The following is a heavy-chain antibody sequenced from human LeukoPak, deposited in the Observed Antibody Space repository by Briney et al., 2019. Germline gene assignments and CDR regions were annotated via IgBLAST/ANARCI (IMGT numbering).Heavy chain of an antibody. V-gene: IGHV1-18*01. CDR2: ISAYNGNT. J-gene: IGHJ4*02. Sequence: ASVKVSCKASGYTFTSYGISWVRQAPGQGLEWMGWISAYNGNTNYAQKFQGRVTMTRDTSISTAYMELSRMRSDDTAVYYCARDIYDSSGYYFTEVDYWGQGTLVTVSS. D-gene: IGHD3-22*01. CDR3: ARDIYDSSGYYFTEVDY. CDR1: GYTFTSYG.